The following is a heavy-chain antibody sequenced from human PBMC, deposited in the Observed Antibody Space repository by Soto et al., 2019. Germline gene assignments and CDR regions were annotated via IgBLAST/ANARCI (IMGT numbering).Heavy chain of an antibody. CDR1: GDSIGGVGY. CDR2: ISSSGST. V-gene: IGHV4-31*03. Sequence: ALSLTSTDSGDSIGGVGYWSWIRQFPVRGLEWIGCISSSGSTYYNPALNNRISLSLDTSQNQFSLKLLSVNAADTAIYYCARSGVTGIVIPSHWFDPWGQGTLVTV. CDR3: ARSGVTGIVIPSHWFDP. D-gene: IGHD2-21*02. J-gene: IGHJ5*02.